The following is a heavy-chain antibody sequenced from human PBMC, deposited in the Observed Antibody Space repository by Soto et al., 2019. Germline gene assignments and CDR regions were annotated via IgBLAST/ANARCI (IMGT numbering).Heavy chain of an antibody. V-gene: IGHV3-73*02. J-gene: IGHJ4*02. D-gene: IGHD2-8*01. CDR1: GFTFSGSA. CDR3: TRARGYCTNGVCSQEGIADY. Sequence: EVQLVESGGGLVQPGASLKLSCAASGFTFSGSAMHWVRQASGKGLEWVGRIRSKANSYATAYAASVKGRFTISRDDSKNTAYLQMNSLKTEDTAVYYCTRARGYCTNGVCSQEGIADYWGQGTLVTVSS. CDR2: IRSKANSYAT.